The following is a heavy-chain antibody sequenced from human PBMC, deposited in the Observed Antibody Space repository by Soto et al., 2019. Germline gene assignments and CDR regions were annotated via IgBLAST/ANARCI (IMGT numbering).Heavy chain of an antibody. D-gene: IGHD1-1*01. Sequence: GSLRLSCAASGXTFSSYSMSWVRQAPGKGLEWVSAISGSGGSTYYADSVKGRFTISGDNSKNTLYLQMNSMRAEDTAVYYCAKDLVNWNEGGDDYWGQGTLGTVS. V-gene: IGHV3-23*01. J-gene: IGHJ4*02. CDR2: ISGSGGST. CDR1: GXTFSSYS. CDR3: AKDLVNWNEGGDDY.